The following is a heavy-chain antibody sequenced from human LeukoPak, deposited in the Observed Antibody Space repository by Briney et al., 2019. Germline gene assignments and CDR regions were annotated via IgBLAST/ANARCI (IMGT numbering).Heavy chain of an antibody. CDR1: GFTFSSYG. D-gene: IGHD1-26*01. Sequence: PGGSLRLSCAASGFTFSSYGMLWVRQAPGKGLEWVAVIWCDGSSKYYADSVKGRFTISRDNSKNTLYLQMNSLRAEDTAVYYCAKCGRSGSYSTYYFDYWGQGTLVTVSS. CDR3: AKCGRSGSYSTYYFDY. J-gene: IGHJ4*02. CDR2: IWCDGSSK. V-gene: IGHV3-33*06.